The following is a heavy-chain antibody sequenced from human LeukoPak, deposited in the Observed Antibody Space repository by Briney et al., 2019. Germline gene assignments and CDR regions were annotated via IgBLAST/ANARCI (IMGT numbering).Heavy chain of an antibody. V-gene: IGHV3-15*07. Sequence: GGSLRLSCAAPGFSFSNAWMNWVRQAAGKGLEWVGRILSKTSGGTTDYATPVKGRFTISRDDSKNMLYPHMNSLQIEDTAVYYCADYYASGSYPPWGQGTLVTVSS. CDR2: ILSKTSGGTT. D-gene: IGHD3-10*01. CDR3: ADYYASGSYPP. CDR1: GFSFSNAW. J-gene: IGHJ5*02.